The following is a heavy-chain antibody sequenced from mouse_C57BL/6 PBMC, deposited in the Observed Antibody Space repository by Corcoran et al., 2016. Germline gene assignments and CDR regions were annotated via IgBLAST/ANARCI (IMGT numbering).Heavy chain of an antibody. Sequence: DVQLQDSGPGLVKPSQSLSLSYSVSGYSITSGYYWNWIRQCQGNELEWMGYISYDGSNNYNPSLQNRISITRDTSKNQFFLKLNSVTTEDTDTYYCARGGEGDYFDYWGQGTTLTVSS. CDR1: GYSITSGYY. CDR3: ARGGEGDYFDY. J-gene: IGHJ2*01. CDR2: ISYDGSN. V-gene: IGHV3-6*01.